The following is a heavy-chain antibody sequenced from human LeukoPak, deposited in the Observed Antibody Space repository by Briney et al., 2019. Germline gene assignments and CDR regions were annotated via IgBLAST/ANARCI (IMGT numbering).Heavy chain of an antibody. D-gene: IGHD6-13*01. CDR3: ARVWYSSSKATYDY. CDR2: IYHSGST. J-gene: IGHJ4*02. Sequence: EPSETLSLTCDVSGGSMSSSNWWSWVRQPPGKGLEWIGEIYHSGSTNYNPSLKSRVTISVDTSKNQFSLKLSSVTAADTAVYYCARVWYSSSKATYDYWGQGTLVTVSS. CDR1: GGSMSSSNW. V-gene: IGHV4-4*02.